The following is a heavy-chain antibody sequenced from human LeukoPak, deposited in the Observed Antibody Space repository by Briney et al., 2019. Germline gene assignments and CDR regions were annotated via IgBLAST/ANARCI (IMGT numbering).Heavy chain of an antibody. CDR2: IDYSGSG. CDR1: GGSISSYS. J-gene: IGHJ3*02. Sequence: AETLSLTCSVSGGSISSYSWTWIRQPPGKGLEWIGFIDYSGSGNYNPSLKSRVTISADPSTNHFSLNLTSVTAADTAVYFCARDHPVADWAPDIWGRGTMVTVSS. V-gene: IGHV4-59*13. D-gene: IGHD3-9*01. CDR3: ARDHPVADWAPDI.